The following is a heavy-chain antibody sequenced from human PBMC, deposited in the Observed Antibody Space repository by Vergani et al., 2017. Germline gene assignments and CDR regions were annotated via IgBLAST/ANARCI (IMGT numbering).Heavy chain of an antibody. Sequence: LEESGGGSVKPGGSLRLSCAASGFKFSDHYMSWIRQAPGKGLEWVSHISPGASTVSYTDSVTGRFTVSRDNDNNSLPLDRTTLRVEDTAVYYCAKIPGISTTRHYYAMDVWGQGTTVTVSS. CDR1: GFKFSDHY. V-gene: IGHV3-11*04. CDR3: AKIPGISTTRHYYAMDV. D-gene: IGHD1-1*01. CDR2: ISPGASTV. J-gene: IGHJ6*02.